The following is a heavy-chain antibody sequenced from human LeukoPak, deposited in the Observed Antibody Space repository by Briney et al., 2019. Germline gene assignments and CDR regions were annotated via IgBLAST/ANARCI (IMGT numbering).Heavy chain of an antibody. CDR1: GFTFSNYN. J-gene: IGHJ2*01. D-gene: IGHD2-2*01. V-gene: IGHV3-48*01. CDR2: VSPNGYTI. CDR3: ARGVPAAISNWYFDL. Sequence: HPGGSLRLSCAASGFTFSNYNMNWVRQTPGKGLEWVSYVSPNGYTIHYADSVKGRFTISRDNAKDSLYLQMNSLRAEDTAVYYCARGVPAAISNWYFDLWGRGTLVTVSS.